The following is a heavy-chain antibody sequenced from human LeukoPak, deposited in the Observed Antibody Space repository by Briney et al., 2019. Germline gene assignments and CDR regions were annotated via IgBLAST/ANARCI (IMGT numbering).Heavy chain of an antibody. J-gene: IGHJ3*02. CDR2: IKQDGSEK. V-gene: IGHV3-7*01. CDR3: GKYCGGDCDQGAFDI. D-gene: IGHD2-21*01. Sequence: GGTLRLSCAVSGFSFGSYCMSWVRHPPAKGLEWVANIKQDGSEKYYVDSVNSRLTISSDNAKNSLHLQMNSLRAEDTAVYYCGKYCGGDCDQGAFDIWGQGTMVTVSS. CDR1: GFSFGSYC.